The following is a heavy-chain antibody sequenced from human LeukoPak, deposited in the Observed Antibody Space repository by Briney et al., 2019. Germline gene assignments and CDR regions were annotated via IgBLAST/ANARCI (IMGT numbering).Heavy chain of an antibody. J-gene: IGHJ4*02. V-gene: IGHV3-74*01. D-gene: IGHD3-10*01. CDR1: GFTFSTYW. Sequence: GESLRLSCAASGFTFSTYWMHWVRHAPGEGLVRVSRINEHGSITDYADSVKGRFTISKDNAKNTLYLQMNSLRAEDAAMYYCARDVAGAGSHWGQGTLVTVSS. CDR2: INEHGSIT. CDR3: ARDVAGAGSH.